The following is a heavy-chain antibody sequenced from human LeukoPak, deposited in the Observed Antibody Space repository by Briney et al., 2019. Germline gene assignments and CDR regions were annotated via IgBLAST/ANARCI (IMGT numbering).Heavy chain of an antibody. CDR2: INSDGSDT. V-gene: IGHV3-74*01. CDR1: GFIFSSFW. J-gene: IGHJ4*02. CDR3: ARGGNYVTGSFDY. D-gene: IGHD4-11*01. Sequence: GSLRLSFAASGFIFSSFWIHWVRQAPGKGLVWVSRINSDGSDTDYADSVKGRFTISRDNAKNTVYLQMNSLRAEDTAAYYCARGGNYVTGSFDYWGQGTLVTVSS.